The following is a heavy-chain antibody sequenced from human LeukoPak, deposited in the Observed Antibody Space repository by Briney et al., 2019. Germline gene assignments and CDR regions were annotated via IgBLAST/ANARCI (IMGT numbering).Heavy chain of an antibody. CDR2: IRFDGRNE. J-gene: IGHJ4*02. V-gene: IGHV3-30*02. CDR1: GFTFRNFG. Sequence: GGSLTLSCAASGFTFRNFGMHWVRQAPGKGLEWVAFIRFDGRNEYYVDSLKGRFTISRDNSKNTVYLQMNSLRSEDTALYYCAKDKSQVGVGSGPTLVDHWGQGTLVIVSS. CDR3: AKDKSQVGVGSGPTLVDH. D-gene: IGHD2-8*02.